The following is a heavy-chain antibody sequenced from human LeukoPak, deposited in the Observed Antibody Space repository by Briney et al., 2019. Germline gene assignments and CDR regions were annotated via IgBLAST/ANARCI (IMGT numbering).Heavy chain of an antibody. Sequence: GGSLRLSCAASGFTFSSYGMHWVRQAPGKGLEWVAVIWYDGSNKYYADSVKGRFTISRDNSKNTLYLQMNSLRAEDTAVYYCARVIPPVLRYFDWLRAVGYFDYWGQGTLVTVSS. CDR3: ARVIPPVLRYFDWLRAVGYFDY. J-gene: IGHJ4*02. V-gene: IGHV3-33*01. CDR2: IWYDGSNK. D-gene: IGHD3-9*01. CDR1: GFTFSSYG.